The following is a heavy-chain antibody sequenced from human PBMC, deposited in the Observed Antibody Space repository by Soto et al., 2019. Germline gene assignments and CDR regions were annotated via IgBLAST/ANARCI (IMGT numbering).Heavy chain of an antibody. CDR1: GGSFSGYY. CDR2: INHSGST. V-gene: IGHV4-34*01. Sequence: SETLSLTCAVYGGSFSGYYWSWIRQPPGKGLEWIGEINHSGSTNYNPSLKSRVTISVDTSKNQFSLKLSSVTAADTAVYYCARGLPIFGVVTPTLTYNWFDPWGQATLVTVTS. J-gene: IGHJ5*02. D-gene: IGHD3-3*01. CDR3: ARGLPIFGVVTPTLTYNWFDP.